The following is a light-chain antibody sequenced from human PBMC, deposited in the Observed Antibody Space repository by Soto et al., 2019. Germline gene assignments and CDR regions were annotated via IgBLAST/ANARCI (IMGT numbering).Light chain of an antibody. CDR1: SSDIGAYHF. Sequence: QSALTQPASVSGSPGQSITISCTGTSSDIGAYHFVSWYQQHPGKAPKLMLYDVNIRPSGVSNRFSGSKSGNTASLTISGLQAEDEADYYCTSWPTSTTMIFGGGTKLTVL. V-gene: IGLV2-14*03. CDR3: TSWPTSTTMI. J-gene: IGLJ2*01. CDR2: DVN.